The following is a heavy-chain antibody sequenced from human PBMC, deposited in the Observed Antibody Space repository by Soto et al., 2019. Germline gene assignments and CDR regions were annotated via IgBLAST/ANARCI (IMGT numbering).Heavy chain of an antibody. CDR1: GGSISSYY. J-gene: IGHJ5*02. D-gene: IGHD5-18*01. CDR3: AREGYSYGYGNWFDP. CDR2: IYFRGST. V-gene: IGHV4-59*12. Sequence: PSETLSLTCTVSGGSISSYYWSWIRQPPGKGLEWIGYIYFRGSTNYNPSLKSRVTISVDRSKNQFSLKLSSVTAADTAVYYCAREGYSYGYGNWFDPWGQGTLVTVSS.